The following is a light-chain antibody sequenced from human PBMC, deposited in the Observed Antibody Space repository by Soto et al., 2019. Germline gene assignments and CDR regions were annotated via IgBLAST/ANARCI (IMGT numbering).Light chain of an antibody. CDR1: TSNIGSNP. Sequence: QSVLTQPPSASGTPGQRVTISCSGSTSNIGSNPVNWYQHLPGTAPKLLIYSNNQRPSGVPDRFSGSKSGTSASPAISGLQSEDEADYYCATWDDSLDGVVFGGGTKVTVL. J-gene: IGLJ2*01. CDR3: ATWDDSLDGVV. CDR2: SNN. V-gene: IGLV1-44*01.